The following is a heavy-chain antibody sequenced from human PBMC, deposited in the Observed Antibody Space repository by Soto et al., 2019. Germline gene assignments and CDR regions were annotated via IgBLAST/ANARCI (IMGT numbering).Heavy chain of an antibody. D-gene: IGHD5-18*01. CDR1: CGSISSGGYY. CDR3: ARDLAYSYGCFDY. CDR2: IYYSGST. J-gene: IGHJ4*02. V-gene: IGHV4-31*03. Sequence: SETLSLTCTVSCGSISSGGYYWSWIRQHPGKGLEWIGYIYYSGSTYYNPSLKSRVTISVDTSKNQFSLKLSSVTAADTAVYYCARDLAYSYGCFDYWGQGTLVTVSS.